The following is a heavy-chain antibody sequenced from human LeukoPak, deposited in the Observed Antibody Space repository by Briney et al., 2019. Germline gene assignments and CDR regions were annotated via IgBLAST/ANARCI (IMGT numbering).Heavy chain of an antibody. CDR2: NTPIYDTA. Sequence: GASVTLSLTSSGCAFTSNAYSWVWHAHGQGQERMGGNTPIYDTANYAQKFQGRVTSTADESTSTAYMELSSLRSEDTAVYYCARGPCTGGVCYNAFDIWGQGTMVTVSS. CDR1: GCAFTSNA. CDR3: ARGPCTGGVCYNAFDI. J-gene: IGHJ3*02. D-gene: IGHD2-8*02. V-gene: IGHV1-69*13.